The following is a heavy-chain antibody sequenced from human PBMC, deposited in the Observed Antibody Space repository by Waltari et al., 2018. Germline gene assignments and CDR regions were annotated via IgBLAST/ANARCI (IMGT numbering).Heavy chain of an antibody. V-gene: IGHV1-8*01. J-gene: IGHJ5*02. CDR2: MNPNSGNT. Sequence: QVQLVQSGAEVKKPGASVKVSCKSSGYPFTSYDLNWVPPATGQGLEWMGWMNPNSGNTGYAQKFQGRGTMTRNTSISTAYMELSSLRSEETAVYYCARVGNIVVVPAANWFDPWGQGTLVTVSS. CDR3: ARVGNIVVVPAANWFDP. D-gene: IGHD2-2*01. CDR1: GYPFTSYD.